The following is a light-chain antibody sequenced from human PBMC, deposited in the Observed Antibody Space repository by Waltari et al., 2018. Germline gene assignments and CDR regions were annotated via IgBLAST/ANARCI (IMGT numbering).Light chain of an antibody. J-gene: IGKJ2*03. CDR2: KTS. V-gene: IGKV1-5*03. Sequence: DIQMTQSPSTLSASVGDTVTITCRASQSISHWLAWYQQKPGKAPKLLIYKTSILDRWVPSRFSGVGSETEFALTISSLQPDDFATYHCQQYHTFYSFGQGTKLEIK. CDR3: QQYHTFYS. CDR1: QSISHW.